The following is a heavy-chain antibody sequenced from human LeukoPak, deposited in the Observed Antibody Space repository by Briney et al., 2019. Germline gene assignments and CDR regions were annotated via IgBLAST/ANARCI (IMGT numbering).Heavy chain of an antibody. CDR2: IKSKTDGGTT. Sequence: RPGGSLRLSCAASGFTFSNAWMSWVRQAPGKGLEWVGRIKSKTDGGTTDYTAPVKGRFTISRDDSKNTLYLQMNSLKTEDTAVYYCTTEAHVETVMVHFDYWGQGTLVTVSS. D-gene: IGHD5-18*01. CDR3: TTEAHVETVMVHFDY. J-gene: IGHJ4*02. V-gene: IGHV3-15*01. CDR1: GFTFSNAW.